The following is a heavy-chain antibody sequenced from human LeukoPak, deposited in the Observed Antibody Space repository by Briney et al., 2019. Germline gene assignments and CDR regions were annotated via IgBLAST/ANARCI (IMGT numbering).Heavy chain of an antibody. CDR3: AKARPRYSSGWYQYFDY. V-gene: IGHV3-23*01. J-gene: IGHJ4*02. D-gene: IGHD6-19*01. Sequence: GGSLRLSCAASGFTFSSYAMSWVRQAPGKGLEWVSATSGSGGSTYYADSVKGRFTISRDNSKNTLYLQMNSLRAEDTAVYYCAKARPRYSSGWYQYFDYWGQGTLVTVSS. CDR2: TSGSGGST. CDR1: GFTFSSYA.